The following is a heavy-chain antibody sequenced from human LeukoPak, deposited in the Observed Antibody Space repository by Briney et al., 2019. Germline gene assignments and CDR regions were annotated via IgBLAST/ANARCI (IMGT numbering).Heavy chain of an antibody. J-gene: IGHJ6*02. CDR1: GGSFSGYY. CDR3: TKGHYYGSGGVYYYYGMDV. D-gene: IGHD3-10*01. CDR2: INHSGST. Sequence: SETLSLTCAVYGGSFSGYYWSWIRQPPGKGLEWIGEINHSGSTNYNPSLKSRVTISVDTSKNQFSLKLSSVTAADTAVYYCTKGHYYGSGGVYYYYGMDVWGQGTTVTVSS. V-gene: IGHV4-34*01.